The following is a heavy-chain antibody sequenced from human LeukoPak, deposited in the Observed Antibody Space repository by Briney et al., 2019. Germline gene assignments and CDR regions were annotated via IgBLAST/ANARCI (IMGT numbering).Heavy chain of an antibody. Sequence: SETLSLTCTVSGGSISSYYWSWIRQPPGKGLEWIGYIYYSGSTNYNPSLKSRVTISVDTSKNQFSLKPSSVTAADTAVFYCARVGPKGLDFDYWGQGTLVTVSS. CDR1: GGSISSYY. CDR3: ARVGPKGLDFDY. J-gene: IGHJ4*02. V-gene: IGHV4-59*12. D-gene: IGHD5/OR15-5a*01. CDR2: IYYSGST.